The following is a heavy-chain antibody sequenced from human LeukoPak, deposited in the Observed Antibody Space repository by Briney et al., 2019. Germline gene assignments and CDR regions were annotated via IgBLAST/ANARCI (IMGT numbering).Heavy chain of an antibody. Sequence: GESLKISCKGSGXTLSNYWIGWVRRMPGKGLEWMGLIHPGDSDTRYSPSFQGQVTISVDRSISTAYLQWSSLKASDTALYYCARVVVVVSTNWYFDLWGRGTLVTVSS. V-gene: IGHV5-51*01. CDR2: IHPGDSDT. CDR1: GXTLSNYW. CDR3: ARVVVVVSTNWYFDL. D-gene: IGHD2-15*01. J-gene: IGHJ2*01.